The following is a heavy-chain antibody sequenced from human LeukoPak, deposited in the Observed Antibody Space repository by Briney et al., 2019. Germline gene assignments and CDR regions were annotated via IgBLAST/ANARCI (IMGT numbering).Heavy chain of an antibody. CDR1: GFTFSGYA. J-gene: IGHJ6*02. CDR2: ISYDGSNK. CDR3: ARDQGGGSGKYYGMDV. Sequence: PGRSLRLSCAASGFTFSGYAMHWVRQAPGKGLEWVAVISYDGSNKYYADSVKGRFTISRDNSKNTLYLQMNSLRAEDTAVYYCARDQGGGSGKYYGMDVWGQGTTVTVSS. V-gene: IGHV3-30-3*01. D-gene: IGHD3-10*01.